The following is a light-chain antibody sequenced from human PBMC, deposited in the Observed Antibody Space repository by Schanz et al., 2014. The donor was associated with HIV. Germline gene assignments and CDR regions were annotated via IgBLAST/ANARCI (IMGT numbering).Light chain of an antibody. J-gene: IGKJ1*01. Sequence: DIQMTQSPSTLSASVGDRVTITCRASQSISSWLAWYQQKPGKAPKLLIFKASTLESGVPSRFTGSGSGAEFTLTISSLQPDDFATYYCQQYSAYPWTSGQGTKVELK. CDR1: QSISSW. V-gene: IGKV1-5*03. CDR3: QQYSAYPWT. CDR2: KAS.